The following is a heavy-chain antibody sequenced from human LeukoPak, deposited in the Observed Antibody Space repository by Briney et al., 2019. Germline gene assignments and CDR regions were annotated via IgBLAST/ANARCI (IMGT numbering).Heavy chain of an antibody. D-gene: IGHD1-1*01. CDR1: GDSMSSSHYC. V-gene: IGHV4-39*01. CDR3: ARHAVEAGSRWFDL. CDR2: IYYSGST. J-gene: IGHJ5*02. Sequence: PSETLSLTCTVSGDSMSSSHYCCGWSRQPPGKGLELIWSIYYSGSTYYNPSLKSRITMSVDTAKKQFSLKLSSVNAADTAVYYCARHAVEAGSRWFDLWGQGTLVPVS.